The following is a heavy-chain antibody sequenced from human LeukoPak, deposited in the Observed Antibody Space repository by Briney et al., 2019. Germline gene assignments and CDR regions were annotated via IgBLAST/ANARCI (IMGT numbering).Heavy chain of an antibody. CDR1: GCTFSTYA. CDR3: AKRYCTSTKCYQLDY. CDR2: ISGSGGST. D-gene: IGHD2-2*01. Sequence: PRGSLRLSCAASGCTFSTYAMSWVRQAPGKGLEWVAGISGSGGSTYYADSVNGRFTTSRDNSNNTLYLQMNSLRAEDTAVYYCAKRYCTSTKCYQLDYWGQGTLVTVSS. J-gene: IGHJ4*02. V-gene: IGHV3-23*01.